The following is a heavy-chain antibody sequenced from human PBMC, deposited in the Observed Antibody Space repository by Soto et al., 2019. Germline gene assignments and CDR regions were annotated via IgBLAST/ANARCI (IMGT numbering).Heavy chain of an antibody. CDR1: GFTFSSYA. CDR2: ISGSGGST. V-gene: IGHV3-23*01. D-gene: IGHD1-7*01. Sequence: EVQLLESGGGLVQPGGSLRLSCAASGFTFSSYAMSWVRQAPGKGLEWVSAISGSGGSTYYADSVKGRFTISRDNSKNTLYLQMNSLRDEDTAVYYCAKAFRLELRSLIGYWGQGTLVTVSS. CDR3: AKAFRLELRSLIGY. J-gene: IGHJ4*02.